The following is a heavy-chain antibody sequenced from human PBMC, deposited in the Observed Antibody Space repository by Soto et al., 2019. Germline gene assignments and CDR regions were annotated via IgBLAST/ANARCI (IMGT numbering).Heavy chain of an antibody. J-gene: IGHJ5*02. D-gene: IGHD2-2*01. Sequence: QVQLQQWGAGLLKPSETLSLTCAVYGGSFSGYYWSWIRQPPGKGLEWIGEINHSGSTNYNPSLKRRVTISVDTSKNQFSLKLSSVTAADTAVYYCARGQGIYCSSTSCFTPSLDPWGQGTLVTVSS. CDR1: GGSFSGYY. CDR3: ARGQGIYCSSTSCFTPSLDP. V-gene: IGHV4-34*01. CDR2: INHSGST.